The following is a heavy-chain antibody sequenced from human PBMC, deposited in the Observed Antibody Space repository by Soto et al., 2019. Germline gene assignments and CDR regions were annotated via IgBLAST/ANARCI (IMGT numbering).Heavy chain of an antibody. D-gene: IGHD2-15*01. V-gene: IGHV3-33*01. CDR1: GFTFSSYG. CDR3: ARDGYCSGGSCYSVTVFDY. Sequence: QVQLVESGGGVVQPGRSLRLSCAASGFTFSSYGMHWVRQAPGKGLEWVAVIWYDGSNKYYADSVKGRFTISRDNSKNTQYLQMNSLRAEDTAVYYCARDGYCSGGSCYSVTVFDYWGQGTLVTVSS. CDR2: IWYDGSNK. J-gene: IGHJ4*02.